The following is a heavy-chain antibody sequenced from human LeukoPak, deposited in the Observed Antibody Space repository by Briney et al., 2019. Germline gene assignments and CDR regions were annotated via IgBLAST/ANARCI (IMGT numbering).Heavy chain of an antibody. CDR3: AKADYYDSSGYSI. CDR2: ISGSGGST. Sequence: GGSLRLSCAASGFTFSSYAMSWVRQAPGKGLEWVSAISGSGGSTYYADSVKGRFTISRDNSKNTLYLQMNSLRAEDTAVYHCAKADYYDSSGYSIWGQGTLVTVSS. D-gene: IGHD3-22*01. CDR1: GFTFSSYA. J-gene: IGHJ4*02. V-gene: IGHV3-23*01.